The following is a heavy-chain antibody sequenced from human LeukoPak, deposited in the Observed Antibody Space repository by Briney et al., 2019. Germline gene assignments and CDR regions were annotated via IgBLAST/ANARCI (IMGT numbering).Heavy chain of an antibody. Sequence: SETLSLTCTVSRGSITGRAYYWGWIRQPPGKGPEWIGTIYYSGSTFFNPSLKNRVTIAVDPSKNQFSLSLSSVTAADTAIYYCARGGGDSHRVDYWGQGTLVTVSS. CDR2: IYYSGST. J-gene: IGHJ4*02. CDR1: RGSITGRAYY. CDR3: ARGGGDSHRVDY. V-gene: IGHV4-39*01. D-gene: IGHD3-16*01.